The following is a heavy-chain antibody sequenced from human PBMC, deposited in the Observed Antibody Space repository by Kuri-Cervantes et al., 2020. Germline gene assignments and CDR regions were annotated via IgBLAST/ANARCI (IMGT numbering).Heavy chain of an antibody. D-gene: IGHD3-22*01. Sequence: SLKISCAASGFTFDDYAMHWVRQAPGKGLEWVSGISWNSGSIGYADSVKGRFTISRDNAKNSLYLQINSLRAEDTALYYCAKATNYYDSSGVDYWGQGTLVTVSS. CDR2: ISWNSGSI. J-gene: IGHJ4*02. CDR1: GFTFDDYA. CDR3: AKATNYYDSSGVDY. V-gene: IGHV3-9*01.